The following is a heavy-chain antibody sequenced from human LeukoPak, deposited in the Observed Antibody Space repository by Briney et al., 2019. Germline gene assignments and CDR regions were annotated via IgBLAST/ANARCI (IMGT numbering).Heavy chain of an antibody. CDR3: ARHTVVTAQQRYAFDI. CDR2: IYYSGST. D-gene: IGHD6-13*01. CDR1: GGSINSYY. J-gene: IGHJ3*02. V-gene: IGHV4-59*08. Sequence: SETLSLTCTVSGGSINSYYWTGIRQPPGEGLEWIGYIYYSGSTNYNPSLKSRVTISVDTSKNQFSLKLSSVTAADTAVYYCARHTVVTAQQRYAFDIWGQGTIVTVSS.